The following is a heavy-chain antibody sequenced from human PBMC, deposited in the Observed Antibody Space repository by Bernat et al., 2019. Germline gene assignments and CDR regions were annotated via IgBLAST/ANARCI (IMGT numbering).Heavy chain of an antibody. D-gene: IGHD3-10*01. Sequence: EVQLVESGGGLVQPGGSLRLSCAASGFTFSTYWMTWVRQAPGKGLEWVANIKHDGREQYYVDSVKGRFTISRDNAKNSLYLQMSSLRAEDTAVYYCAKDGGEGFDYWGQGTLVTVSS. CDR1: GFTFSTYW. CDR3: AKDGGEGFDY. CDR2: IKHDGREQ. V-gene: IGHV3-7*01. J-gene: IGHJ4*02.